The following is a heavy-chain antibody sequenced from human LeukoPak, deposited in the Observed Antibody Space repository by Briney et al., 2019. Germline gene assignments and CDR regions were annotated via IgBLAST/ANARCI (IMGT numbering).Heavy chain of an antibody. V-gene: IGHV1-46*03. Sequence: ASVKVSCKASGYTFTTYYMHWVRQAPGQGLQWMGIINPSVGSTSYAQKCQGRVTMNRDTSTSTVYMELSSLRSDDTAIYYCARSVKMPTIVHWGQGTLVTVSS. D-gene: IGHD5-24*01. CDR1: GYTFTTYY. CDR2: INPSVGST. CDR3: ARSVKMPTIVH. J-gene: IGHJ4*02.